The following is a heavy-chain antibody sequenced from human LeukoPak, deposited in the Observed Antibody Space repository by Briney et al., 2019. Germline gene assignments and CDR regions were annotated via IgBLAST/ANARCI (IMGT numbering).Heavy chain of an antibody. D-gene: IGHD3-3*01. CDR2: ISSSSSYI. Sequence: GSLRLSCAASGFTFSSYSMNWVRQAPGKGLEWVSSISSSSSYIYYADSVKGRFTISRDNAKNSLYLQMNSLRAEGTALYYCAKGFLESSYGMDVWGQGTTVTVSS. CDR3: AKGFLESSYGMDV. J-gene: IGHJ6*02. V-gene: IGHV3-21*04. CDR1: GFTFSSYS.